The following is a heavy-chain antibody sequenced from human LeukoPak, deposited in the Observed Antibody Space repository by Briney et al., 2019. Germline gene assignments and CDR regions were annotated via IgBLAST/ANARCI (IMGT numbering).Heavy chain of an antibody. J-gene: IGHJ6*03. D-gene: IGHD6-19*01. V-gene: IGHV4-39*07. CDR1: GGSISSSSYY. CDR3: ARGSSGRLYYYYYMDV. CDR2: IYYSGST. Sequence: SETLSLTCTVSGGSISSSSYYWGWIRQPPGKGLEWIGSIYYSGSTYYNPSLKSRVTISVDTSKNQFSLKLSSVTAADTAVYYCARGSSGRLYYYYYMDVWGKGTTVTVSS.